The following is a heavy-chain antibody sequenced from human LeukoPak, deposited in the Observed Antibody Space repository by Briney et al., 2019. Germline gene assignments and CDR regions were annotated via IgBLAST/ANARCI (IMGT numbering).Heavy chain of an antibody. J-gene: IGHJ4*02. CDR2: IIPIFGTA. D-gene: IGHD5-18*01. CDR3: ARGHDSYGDTNTFDY. Sequence: SVKVSCKASGGTFSSYAISWVRQAPGQGLEWMGGIIPIFGTANYAQKFQGRVTITADESTSTAYMELSSLRSEDTAVYYCARGHDSYGDTNTFDYWGQGTLVTVSS. CDR1: GGTFSSYA. V-gene: IGHV1-69*13.